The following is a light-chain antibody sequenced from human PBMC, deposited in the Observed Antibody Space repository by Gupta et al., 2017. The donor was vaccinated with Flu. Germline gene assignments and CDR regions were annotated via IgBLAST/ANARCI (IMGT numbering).Light chain of an antibody. CDR3: TSYTNRIRLEGV. CDR2: EIN. J-gene: IGLJ1*01. V-gene: IGLV2-14*01. CDR1: SSDVGGYDY. Sequence: TISCTGTSSDVGGYDYVSWYQQYPGKAPKLIIYEINKRHSGAANRFSGSKSGNTTSLTISGLQAEDEADYYCTSYTNRIRLEGVFGTGTKVSVL.